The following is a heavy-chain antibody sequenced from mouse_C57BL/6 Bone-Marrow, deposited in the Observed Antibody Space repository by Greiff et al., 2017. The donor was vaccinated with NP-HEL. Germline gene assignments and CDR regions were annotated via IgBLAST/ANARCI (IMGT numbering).Heavy chain of an antibody. CDR3: ARRRNWDDDY. V-gene: IGHV1-82*01. Sequence: QVQLKQSGPELVKPGASVKISCKASGYAFSSSWMNWVKQRPGKGLEWIGRIYPGDGDTNYNGKFKGKATLTADKSSSTAYMQLSSLTSEDSAVYFCARRRNWDDDYWGQGTTLTVSS. CDR2: IYPGDGDT. D-gene: IGHD4-1*01. J-gene: IGHJ2*01. CDR1: GYAFSSSW.